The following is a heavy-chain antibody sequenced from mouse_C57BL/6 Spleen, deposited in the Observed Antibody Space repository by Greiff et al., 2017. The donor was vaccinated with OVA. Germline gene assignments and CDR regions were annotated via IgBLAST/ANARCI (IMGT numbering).Heavy chain of an antibody. Sequence: VQLQQPGAELVRPGSSVKLSCKASGYTFTSYWMHWVKQRPIQGLEWIGNIDPSDSETHYNQKFKDKATLTVDKSSSTAYMQLSSLTSEDSAVYYGERGGDRTTRAWFAYWGQGTLVTVSA. J-gene: IGHJ3*01. CDR3: ERGGDRTTRAWFAY. V-gene: IGHV1-52*01. CDR2: IDPSDSET. CDR1: GYTFTSYW.